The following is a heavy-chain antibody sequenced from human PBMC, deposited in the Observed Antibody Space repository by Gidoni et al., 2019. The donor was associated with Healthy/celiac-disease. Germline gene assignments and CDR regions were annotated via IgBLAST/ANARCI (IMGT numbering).Heavy chain of an antibody. Sequence: QVQLVETGGGVVQPGRSLRLSCAASGFTFSSLGMHWVRQAPGKGVEWVAVIWYDGSNKYYADSVKGRFTISRDNSKNTLYLQMNSLRAEDTAVYYCARGTGSGYHRSVAFDIWGQGTMVTVSS. CDR2: IWYDGSNK. V-gene: IGHV3-33*01. CDR3: ARGTGSGYHRSVAFDI. D-gene: IGHD3-3*01. J-gene: IGHJ3*02. CDR1: GFTFSSLG.